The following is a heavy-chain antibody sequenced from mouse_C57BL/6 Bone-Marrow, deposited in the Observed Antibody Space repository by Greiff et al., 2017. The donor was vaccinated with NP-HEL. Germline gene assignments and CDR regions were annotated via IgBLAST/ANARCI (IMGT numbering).Heavy chain of an antibody. CDR1: GYTFTDYE. J-gene: IGHJ3*01. CDR2: IDPETGGT. CDR3: TKGMVTTDWFAY. V-gene: IGHV1-15*01. D-gene: IGHD2-2*01. Sequence: VQLQESGAELVRPGASVTLSCKASGYTFTDYEMHWVKQTPVHGLEWIGAIDPETGGTAYNQKFKGKAILTADKSSSTAYMELRSLTSEDSAVYYCTKGMVTTDWFAYWGQGTLVTVSA.